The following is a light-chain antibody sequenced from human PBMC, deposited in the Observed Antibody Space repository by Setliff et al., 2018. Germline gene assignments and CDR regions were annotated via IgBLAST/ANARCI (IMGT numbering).Light chain of an antibody. CDR3: SSYTSNTFV. CDR1: SSDIGGYNY. V-gene: IGLV2-14*03. Sequence: QSVLTQPASVSGSPGQSITISCTGPSSDIGGYNYVSWYQQYPGKAPPLIIYGVSKRPSGVSDRFSGSKSGNTASLTISGLQVEDEADYYCSSYTSNTFVFAAGTKVTVL. CDR2: GVS. J-gene: IGLJ1*01.